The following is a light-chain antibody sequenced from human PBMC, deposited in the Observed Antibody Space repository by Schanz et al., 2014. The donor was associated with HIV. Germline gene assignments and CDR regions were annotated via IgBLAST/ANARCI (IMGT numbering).Light chain of an antibody. CDR3: ASHEGGSTSEVV. J-gene: IGLJ2*01. CDR2: EVT. Sequence: QSVLTQPPSSSFPSGQSVPLSFPFPRRSFLSSPSVSWYQQHPGKAPKLMIYEVTKRPSGVPDRFSGSRSGSTASLTISGLLDEDEADYYCASHEGGSTSEVVFGGWTKLTVL. CDR1: RRSFLSSPS. V-gene: IGLV2-8*01.